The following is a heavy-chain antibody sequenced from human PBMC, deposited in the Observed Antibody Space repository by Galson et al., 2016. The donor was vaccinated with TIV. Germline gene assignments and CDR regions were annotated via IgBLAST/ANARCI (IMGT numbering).Heavy chain of an antibody. J-gene: IGHJ4*02. V-gene: IGHV3-30*01. CDR2: ISYDGNNK. D-gene: IGHD2-21*02. CDR1: GFTFSTDA. CDR3: ARQTGCGGDCYYFDF. Sequence: SLRLSCAASGFTFSTDAMHWVRQAPGKGLEWVADISYDGNNKYYADSVKGRFTISRDNSKYTLDLQMNSLRAEDTAVYYCARQTGCGGDCYYFDFWGQGTLVTVSS.